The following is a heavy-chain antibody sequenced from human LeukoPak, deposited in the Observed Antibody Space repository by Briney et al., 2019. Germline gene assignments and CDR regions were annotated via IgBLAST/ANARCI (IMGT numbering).Heavy chain of an antibody. CDR1: GGSFSGYY. Sequence: SETLSLTCAVYGGSFSGYYWSWIRQPPGKGLEWIGEINHSGSTNYNPSLKSRVTISVDTSKNQFSLKLSSVTAADTAAYYCTRAASSGPLFTYHMDVWGKGTTVTVSS. CDR3: TRAASSGPLFTYHMDV. J-gene: IGHJ6*03. D-gene: IGHD3-22*01. CDR2: INHSGST. V-gene: IGHV4-34*01.